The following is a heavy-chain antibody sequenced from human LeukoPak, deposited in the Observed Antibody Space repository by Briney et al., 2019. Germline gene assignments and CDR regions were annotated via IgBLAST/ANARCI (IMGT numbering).Heavy chain of an antibody. CDR2: IKSDGST. CDR1: GFTFSTYW. V-gene: IGHV3-74*01. J-gene: IGHJ1*01. D-gene: IGHD3-22*01. Sequence: GGSLRLPCAASGFTFSTYWMHWVRQAPGKGLVWFSRIKSDGSTNYADSVKGRFTISRDNAKNTVSLQMNSLRAEDTGVYYCARAPSEIGGYYPEYFRHWGQGTLVTVSS. CDR3: ARAPSEIGGYYPEYFRH.